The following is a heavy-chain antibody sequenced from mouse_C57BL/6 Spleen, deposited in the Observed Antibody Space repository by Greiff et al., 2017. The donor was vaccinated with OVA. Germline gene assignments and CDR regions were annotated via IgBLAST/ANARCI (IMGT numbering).Heavy chain of an antibody. D-gene: IGHD1-1*01. V-gene: IGHV1-81*01. CDR3: AGVVTVAEGYYAMDY. CDR2: IYPRSGNT. CDR1: GYTFTSYG. J-gene: IGHJ4*01. Sequence: QVQLQQSGAELARPGASVKLSCKASGYTFTSYGISWVKQRTGQGLEWIGEIYPRSGNTYYNEKFKGKATLTADKSSSTAYMELRSLTSEDSAVYFCAGVVTVAEGYYAMDYWGKGTSVTVSS.